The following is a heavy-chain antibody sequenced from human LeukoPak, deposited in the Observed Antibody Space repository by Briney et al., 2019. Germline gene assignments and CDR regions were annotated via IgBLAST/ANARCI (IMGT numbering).Heavy chain of an antibody. CDR1: GGSFSGYY. CDR3: ARGYSSSWYGYEPYYFDY. D-gene: IGHD6-13*01. CDR2: INHSGST. Sequence: SETLSLACAVYGGSFSGYYWSWIRQPPGKGLEWIGEINHSGSTNYNPSLKSRVTISVDTSKNQFSLKLSSVTAADTAVYYCARGYSSSWYGYEPYYFDYWGQGTLVTVSS. V-gene: IGHV4-34*01. J-gene: IGHJ4*02.